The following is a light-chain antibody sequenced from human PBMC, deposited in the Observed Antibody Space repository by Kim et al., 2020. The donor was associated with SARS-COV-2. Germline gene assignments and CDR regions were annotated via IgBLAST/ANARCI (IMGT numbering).Light chain of an antibody. CDR1: KLGDKY. J-gene: IGLJ2*01. CDR2: KDS. Sequence: VSVTPGQTASIPCSGDKLGDKYACWYQQKPGQSPVLVIYKDSKRPSGIPERFSGSNSGNTATLNISGTQAMDEADYYCQAWDSSVVFGGGTQLTVL. V-gene: IGLV3-1*01. CDR3: QAWDSSVV.